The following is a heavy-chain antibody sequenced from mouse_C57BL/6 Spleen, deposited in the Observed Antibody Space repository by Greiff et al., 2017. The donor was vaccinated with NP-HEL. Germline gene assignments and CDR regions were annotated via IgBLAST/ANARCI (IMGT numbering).Heavy chain of an antibody. J-gene: IGHJ2*01. CDR1: GYTFTDYN. Sequence: VQLKQSGPELVKPGASVKMSCKASGYTFTDYNMHWVKQSHGKSLEWIGYINPNNGGTSYNQKFKGKATLTVNKSSSTAYMELRSLTSEDSAVYYCARTEYYYGSYYFDYWGQGTTLTVSS. CDR2: INPNNGGT. CDR3: ARTEYYYGSYYFDY. V-gene: IGHV1-22*01. D-gene: IGHD1-1*01.